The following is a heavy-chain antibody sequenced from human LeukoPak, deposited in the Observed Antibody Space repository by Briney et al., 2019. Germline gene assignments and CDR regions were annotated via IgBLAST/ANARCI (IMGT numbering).Heavy chain of an antibody. CDR3: VREYFGGYDY. V-gene: IGHV3-72*01. CDR2: SREKENKYST. CDR1: GLSFSVYY. J-gene: IGHJ4*02. D-gene: IGHD2-15*01. Sequence: GGSLTLSCAASGLSFSVYYMAWVRQAPGKGLEWVGLSREKENKYSTENGAFVKGIVTITRDYSKNLMYLEMKSLKSEDTAVYYCVREYFGGYDYWGQGTLVTVSS.